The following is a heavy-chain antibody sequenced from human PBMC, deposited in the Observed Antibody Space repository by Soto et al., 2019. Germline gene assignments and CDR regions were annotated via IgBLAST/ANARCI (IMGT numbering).Heavy chain of an antibody. J-gene: IGHJ6*02. Sequence: PSETLSLTCTVSGGSISSSSYYWGWIRQPPGKGLEWIGSIYYSGSTYYNPSLKSRVTISVDTSKNQFSLKLSSVTAADTAVYYCARYRDSSSWYEKYGMDVWGQGTTVTVSS. CDR3: ARYRDSSSWYEKYGMDV. V-gene: IGHV4-39*07. CDR1: GGSISSSSYY. D-gene: IGHD6-13*01. CDR2: IYYSGST.